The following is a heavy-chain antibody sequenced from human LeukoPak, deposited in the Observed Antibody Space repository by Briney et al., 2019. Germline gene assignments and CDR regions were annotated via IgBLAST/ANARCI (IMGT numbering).Heavy chain of an antibody. CDR1: GGTFSSYA. CDR2: IIPIFGTA. D-gene: IGHD3-3*01. V-gene: IGHV1-69*05. CDR3: AREWAPYYDFWSGYRGHDY. J-gene: IGHJ4*02. Sequence: GSSVKVSCKASGGTFSSYAISWVRQAPGQGLEWMGRIIPIFGTAKYAQKLQGRVTITTDESTSTAYMELSSLRSEDTAVYYCAREWAPYYDFWSGYRGHDYWGQGTLVTVSS.